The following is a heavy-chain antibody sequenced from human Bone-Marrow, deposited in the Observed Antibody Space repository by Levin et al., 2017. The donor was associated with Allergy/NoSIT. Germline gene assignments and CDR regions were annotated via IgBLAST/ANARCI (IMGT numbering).Heavy chain of an antibody. D-gene: IGHD2-15*01. CDR3: AGDRLSSRALDS. CDR1: GFTFRDAY. CDR2: ISSTSSFT. V-gene: IGHV3-11*05. J-gene: IGHJ4*02. Sequence: GGSLRLSCAASGFTFRDAYMSWIRQAPGKGLEWVAYISSTSSFTQYADSVKGRFTISRDSTKHSLYLLMNSLRAEDTALYYCAGDRLSSRALDSWGQGTLVTVSS.